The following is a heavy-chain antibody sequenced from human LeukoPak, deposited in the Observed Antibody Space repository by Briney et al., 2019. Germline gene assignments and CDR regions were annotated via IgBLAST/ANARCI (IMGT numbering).Heavy chain of an antibody. J-gene: IGHJ4*02. Sequence: SETLSLTRTVSGGYISSYYWGWIRQPAGKGLDWIGRIYTGGSTNYNPSLRSRVTMSVDTSKNQFSLKLSSVTAADTAVYYCARDYYDTSGLLTKYYFDYWGQGTLVTVSS. CDR2: IYTGGST. CDR3: ARDYYDTSGLLTKYYFDY. CDR1: GGYISSYY. V-gene: IGHV4-4*07. D-gene: IGHD3-22*01.